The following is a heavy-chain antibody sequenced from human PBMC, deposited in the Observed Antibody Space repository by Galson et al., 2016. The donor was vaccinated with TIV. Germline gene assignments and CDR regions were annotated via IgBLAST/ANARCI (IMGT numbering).Heavy chain of an antibody. D-gene: IGHD4-17*01. J-gene: IGHJ4*02. CDR3: ARDIPVTAKYFDF. CDR2: INTGNGNT. V-gene: IGHV1-3*04. CDR1: GYTFIYSA. Sequence: SVKVSCKASGYTFIYSAIHWVRQAPGQGLEWMGWINTGNGNTKYSQKFQARVAITRDISASTVYMALNGLRSEDTAVYFCARDIPVTAKYFDFWGQGTPVTVAS.